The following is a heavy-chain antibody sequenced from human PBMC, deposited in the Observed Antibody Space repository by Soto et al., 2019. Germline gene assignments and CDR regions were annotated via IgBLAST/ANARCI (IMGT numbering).Heavy chain of an antibody. D-gene: IGHD1-26*01. V-gene: IGHV3-33*01. CDR1: GFTFSSYG. CDR3: ARDGAQGFHYYYYGMDV. J-gene: IGHJ6*02. CDR2: IWYDGSNK. Sequence: SLRLSLAASGFTFSSYGMHWVRQAPGKGLEWVAVIWYDGSNKYYADSVKGRFTISRDNSKNTLYLQMNSLRAEDTAVYYCARDGAQGFHYYYYGMDVWGQGTTVTVSS.